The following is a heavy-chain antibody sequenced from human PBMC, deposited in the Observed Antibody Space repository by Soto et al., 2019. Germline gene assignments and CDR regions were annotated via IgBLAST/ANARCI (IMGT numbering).Heavy chain of an antibody. CDR3: AKDYYGDYGF. Sequence: GGSLRLSCAASGFTFSSFGMHWVRQAPGKGLEWVAVISYDGSNKYYADSVKGRFTISRDNSKNTLYLQVSSLRAEDTAMYYCAKDYYGDYGFWGQGTLVTVSS. J-gene: IGHJ4*02. CDR1: GFTFSSFG. D-gene: IGHD4-17*01. CDR2: ISYDGSNK. V-gene: IGHV3-30*18.